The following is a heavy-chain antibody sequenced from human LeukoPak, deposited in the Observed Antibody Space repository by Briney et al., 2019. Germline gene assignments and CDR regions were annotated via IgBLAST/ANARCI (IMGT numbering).Heavy chain of an antibody. J-gene: IGHJ4*02. Sequence: ASVKVSCKASGYTFTSYGISWVRQAPGQGLEWMGWISAYNGNTNYAQKLQGRVTMTTDTSTSTAYMELRSLRSDDTAVYYCARDYYGSGSYYTPFDYWGQGTLVTVSP. CDR2: ISAYNGNT. D-gene: IGHD3-10*01. V-gene: IGHV1-18*01. CDR3: ARDYYGSGSYYTPFDY. CDR1: GYTFTSYG.